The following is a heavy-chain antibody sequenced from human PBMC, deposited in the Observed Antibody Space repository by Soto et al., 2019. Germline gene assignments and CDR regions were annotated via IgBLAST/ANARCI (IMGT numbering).Heavy chain of an antibody. J-gene: IGHJ5*02. CDR2: MNPNSGNT. CDR3: ARGLGYDFWSGYYGIDP. CDR1: GDAFTSYY. Sequence: TSVELTCKDSGDAFTSYYINWVRQATGKGLEWMGWMNPNSGNTGYAQKFQGRVTMTRNTSISTAYMELSSLRSEDTAVYYCARGLGYDFWSGYYGIDPWGQGTLVTVSS. D-gene: IGHD3-3*01. V-gene: IGHV1-8*01.